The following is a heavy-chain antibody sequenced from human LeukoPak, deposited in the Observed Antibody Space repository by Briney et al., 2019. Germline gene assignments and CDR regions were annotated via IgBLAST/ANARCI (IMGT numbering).Heavy chain of an antibody. D-gene: IGHD2-2*01. V-gene: IGHV4-34*01. CDR2: INHSGST. CDR3: ASRGCSSTSCYERGHWFDP. Sequence: SETLSLTCAVYGGSFSGYYWSWIRQPPGKGLEWIGEINHSGSTNYNPSLKSRVTISVDTSKNQFSLKLSSVTAADTAVDYCASRGCSSTSCYERGHWFDPWGQGTLVTVSS. J-gene: IGHJ5*02. CDR1: GGSFSGYY.